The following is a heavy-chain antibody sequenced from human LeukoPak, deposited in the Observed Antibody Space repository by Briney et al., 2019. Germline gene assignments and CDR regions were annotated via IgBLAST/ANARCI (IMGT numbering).Heavy chain of an antibody. Sequence: SVKVSCKASGGTFSSYAISWVRQAPGQGREWMGGIIPIFGTANYAQKFQGRVTITTDESTSTAYMELSSLRSEDTAVYYCAMYSSGWTNFDYWGQGTLVTVSS. CDR3: AMYSSGWTNFDY. CDR2: IIPIFGTA. D-gene: IGHD6-19*01. V-gene: IGHV1-69*05. J-gene: IGHJ4*02. CDR1: GGTFSSYA.